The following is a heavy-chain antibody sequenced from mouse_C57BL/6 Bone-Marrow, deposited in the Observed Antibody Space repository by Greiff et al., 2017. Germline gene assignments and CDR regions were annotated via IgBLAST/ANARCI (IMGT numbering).Heavy chain of an antibody. V-gene: IGHV10-3*01. Sequence: EVQGVESGGGLVQPKGSLKLSCAASGFTFNTYAMHWVRQAPGKGLEWVARIRSKSSNYATYYADSVKDRFTISRDDSQSMLYLQMNNLKTEDTAMYYCVREGYYGSSCYFDYWGQGTTLTVSS. CDR3: VREGYYGSSCYFDY. D-gene: IGHD1-1*01. CDR2: IRSKSSNYAT. CDR1: GFTFNTYA. J-gene: IGHJ2*01.